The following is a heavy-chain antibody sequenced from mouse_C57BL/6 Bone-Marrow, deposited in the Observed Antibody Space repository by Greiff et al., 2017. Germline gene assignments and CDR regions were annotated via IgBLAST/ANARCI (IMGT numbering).Heavy chain of an antibody. CDR2: IWSGGST. V-gene: IGHV2-2*01. CDR3: ARNVPPYDGYYEGFAY. J-gene: IGHJ3*01. CDR1: GFSLTSYG. D-gene: IGHD2-3*01. Sequence: QVQLKESGPGLVQPSQSLSITCTVSGFSLTSYGVHWVRQSPGKGLEWLGVIWSGGSTDYNAAFISRLSISKDNSKSQVFFKMNSLQADDTAIYYCARNVPPYDGYYEGFAYWGQGTLVTVSA.